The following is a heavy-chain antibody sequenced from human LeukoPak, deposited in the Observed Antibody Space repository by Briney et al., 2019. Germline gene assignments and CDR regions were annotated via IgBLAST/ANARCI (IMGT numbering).Heavy chain of an antibody. J-gene: IGHJ4*02. V-gene: IGHV4-4*02. D-gene: IGHD3-10*01. CDR2: IYHSGST. CDR1: GGSISSSNW. CDR3: ARQGTGPYFDY. Sequence: SGTLSLTCAVSGGSISSSNWWSWVRQPPGKGLEWIGEIYHSGSTNYNPSLKSRVTISVDTSKNQFSLKVSSVTAADTAVYYCARQGTGPYFDYWGQGTLVTVSS.